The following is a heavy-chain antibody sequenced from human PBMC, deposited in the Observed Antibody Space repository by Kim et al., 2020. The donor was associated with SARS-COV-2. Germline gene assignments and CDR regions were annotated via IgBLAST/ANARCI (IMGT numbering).Heavy chain of an antibody. CDR2: INHSGST. J-gene: IGHJ6*02. D-gene: IGHD2-2*01. CDR3: ARFEVPAAVYYYYGMDV. V-gene: IGHV4-34*01. CDR1: GGSFSGYY. Sequence: SETLSLTCAVYGGSFSGYYWSWIRQPPGKGLEWIGEINHSGSTNYNPSLKSRVTISVDTSKNQFSLKLSSVTAADTAVYYCARFEVPAAVYYYYGMDVWGQGTTGTVSS.